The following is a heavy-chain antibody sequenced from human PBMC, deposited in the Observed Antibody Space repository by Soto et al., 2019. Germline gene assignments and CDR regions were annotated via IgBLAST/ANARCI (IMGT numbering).Heavy chain of an antibody. CDR3: ARVSRVRPLDY. CDR2: INPSDGRT. Sequence: ASVKVSCKASGYTFTSYYRHWVRQAPGKGLEWMGIINPSDGRTSYAQKFQGRVTMTRDTSTSTVYMELSSLRYEDTAVYYCARVSRVRPLDYWGQGNLVTVSS. J-gene: IGHJ4*02. V-gene: IGHV1-46*01. D-gene: IGHD3-22*01. CDR1: GYTFTSYY.